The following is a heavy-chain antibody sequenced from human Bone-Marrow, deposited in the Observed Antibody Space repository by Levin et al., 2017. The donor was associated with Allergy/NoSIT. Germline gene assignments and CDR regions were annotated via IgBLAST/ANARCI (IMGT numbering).Heavy chain of an antibody. CDR2: VSYSGIT. D-gene: IGHD3-3*01. Sequence: SQTLSLTCTVSGGSISSGIYFWSWVRQLPGKGLEWIGYVSYSGITFYNQSLKSRVTISGDTAKNLFSLTLNSVTAADTAIHYCARGITVFGVVLAVNDAFDVWGQGTMVTVSS. J-gene: IGHJ3*01. V-gene: IGHV4-31*03. CDR3: ARGITVFGVVLAVNDAFDV. CDR1: GGSISSGIYF.